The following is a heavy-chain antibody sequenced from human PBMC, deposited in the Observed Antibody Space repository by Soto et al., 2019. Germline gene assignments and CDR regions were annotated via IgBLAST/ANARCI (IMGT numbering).Heavy chain of an antibody. CDR2: IIPLFGTP. Sequence: QVQLVQSGAEVKKPGSSLKVSCKTSGVTFSTSGISWVRQGPGQGLEWMGGIIPLFGTPKYARKFQGRVSITADASVTTTYMELSGLRSDDTAVYYCARVSPSIFGGGSCYRLDSYFDSWGQGSLVVVSS. V-gene: IGHV1-69*01. CDR1: GVTFSTSG. D-gene: IGHD2-15*01. CDR3: ARVSPSIFGGGSCYRLDSYFDS. J-gene: IGHJ4*03.